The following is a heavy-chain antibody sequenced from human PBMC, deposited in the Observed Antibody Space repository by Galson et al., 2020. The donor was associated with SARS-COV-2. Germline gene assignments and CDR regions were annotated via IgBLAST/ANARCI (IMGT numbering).Heavy chain of an antibody. Sequence: SETLSLTCTVSGGSITSSPSYWGWIRQPPGKGLEWVASVYYRGTTYYNPSLKSRVTISVDTSKNQFSLTLSSVTAADTALYYCARHMSGVTVTSAFHLWGQGTLVSVSS. CDR1: GGSITSSPSY. J-gene: IGHJ3*01. D-gene: IGHD3-10*01. CDR2: VYYRGTT. CDR3: ARHMSGVTVTSAFHL. V-gene: IGHV4-39*01.